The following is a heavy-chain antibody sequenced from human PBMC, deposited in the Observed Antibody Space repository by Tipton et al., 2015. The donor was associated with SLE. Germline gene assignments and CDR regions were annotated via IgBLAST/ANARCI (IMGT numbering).Heavy chain of an antibody. J-gene: IGHJ6*02. V-gene: IGHV3-30-3*01. D-gene: IGHD6-19*01. CDR1: GFTFSSYA. CDR3: ARGAVAGPYYYYGMDV. CDR2: ISYDGTYK. Sequence: SLRLSCEASGFTFSSYAMHWVRQAPGKGLEWVAVISYDGTYKYYADSVKGRLTISRDNSKNTLYLQMNSLRAEDTAVYYCARGAVAGPYYYYGMDVWGQGTTVTVSS.